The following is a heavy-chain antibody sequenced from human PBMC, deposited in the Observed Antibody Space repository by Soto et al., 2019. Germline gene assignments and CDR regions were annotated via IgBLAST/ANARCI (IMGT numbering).Heavy chain of an antibody. Sequence: RASVKVSCKASGYTFTSYGISWVRQAPGQGLEWMGWISAYNGNTNYAQKLQGRVTMTTDTSTSTAYMELRSLRSDDTAVHYCARGEYCSSTSCYKALYYYYGMDVWGQGTAVTVSS. J-gene: IGHJ6*02. CDR3: ARGEYCSSTSCYKALYYYYGMDV. CDR2: ISAYNGNT. V-gene: IGHV1-18*01. CDR1: GYTFTSYG. D-gene: IGHD2-2*02.